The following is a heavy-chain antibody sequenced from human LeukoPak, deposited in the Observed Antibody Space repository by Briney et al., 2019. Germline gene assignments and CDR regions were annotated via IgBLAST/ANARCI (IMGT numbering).Heavy chain of an antibody. CDR3: ARRRNYGDYFDY. Sequence: SQTLSLTCAVSGGSISSGGYSWSWIRQPPGKGLEWIGYIYHSGSTYYNPSLKSRVTISVDRSKSQFSLKLSSVTAADTAVYYCARRRNYGDYFDYWGQGTLVTVSS. D-gene: IGHD4/OR15-4a*01. CDR2: IYHSGST. J-gene: IGHJ4*02. CDR1: GGSISSGGYS. V-gene: IGHV4-30-2*01.